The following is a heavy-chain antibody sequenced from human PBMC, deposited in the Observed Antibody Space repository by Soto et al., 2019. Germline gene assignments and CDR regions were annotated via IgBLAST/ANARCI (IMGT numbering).Heavy chain of an antibody. J-gene: IGHJ4*02. V-gene: IGHV1-69*01. Sequence: QVHLVQSGAEVKRSGSSVRVPCTASGGTFSNDALTWVRQAPGQGLEWLGRIIPFFGTPDYAQSFQGRLTITADESTGTAYMDLSSLRSDDTAVYYCAREVVTETTLGYFDYWGQGTQVTVSS. D-gene: IGHD2-21*02. CDR1: GGTFSNDA. CDR3: AREVVTETTLGYFDY. CDR2: IIPFFGTP.